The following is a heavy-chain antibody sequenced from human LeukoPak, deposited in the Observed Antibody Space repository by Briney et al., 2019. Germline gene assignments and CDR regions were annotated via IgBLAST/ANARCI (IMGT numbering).Heavy chain of an antibody. CDR3: VRDSSSSWYSPRVYAFDI. CDR2: ISAYNGNT. V-gene: IGHV1-18*01. Sequence: GASVKVSCKASGYTFTSYGISWVRQAPGQGLEWMGWISAYNGNTNYAQKLQGRVTMTTDTSTSTAYMELRSLRSDDTAVYYCVRDSSSSWYSPRVYAFDIWGQGTMVTVSS. J-gene: IGHJ3*02. CDR1: GYTFTSYG. D-gene: IGHD6-13*01.